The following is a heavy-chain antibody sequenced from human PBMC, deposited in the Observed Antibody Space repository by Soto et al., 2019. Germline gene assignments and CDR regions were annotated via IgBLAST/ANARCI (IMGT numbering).Heavy chain of an antibody. CDR2: IYYSGST. J-gene: IGHJ5*02. CDR1: GGSISSGGYY. V-gene: IGHV4-31*03. CDR3: ARVSLLYGSGGHNWFDP. D-gene: IGHD3-10*01. Sequence: SETLSLTCTVSGGSISSGGYYWSWIRQHPGKGLEWIGYIYYSGSTYYNPSLKSRVTISVDTSKNQFSLKLSSVTAADTAVYYCARVSLLYGSGGHNWFDPWGQGTLVTVSS.